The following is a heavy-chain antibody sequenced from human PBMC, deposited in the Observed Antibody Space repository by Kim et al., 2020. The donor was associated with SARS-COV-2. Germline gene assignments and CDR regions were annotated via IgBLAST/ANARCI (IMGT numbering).Heavy chain of an antibody. V-gene: IGHV3-74*01. D-gene: IGHD3-22*01. Sequence: GGSLRLSCAASGFTFSNYWMHWVRQAPGMGLVWVSRINGDGRSAVYADSVKGRFTISRDNAKNTLFLQMNSLRVEDTAVYYCVRDLGSQGYDSPYWGQGTLVSVS. J-gene: IGHJ4*02. CDR2: INGDGRSA. CDR1: GFTFSNYW. CDR3: VRDLGSQGYDSPY.